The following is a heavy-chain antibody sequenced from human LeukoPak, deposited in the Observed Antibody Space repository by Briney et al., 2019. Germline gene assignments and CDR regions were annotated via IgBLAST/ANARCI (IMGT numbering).Heavy chain of an antibody. V-gene: IGHV4-30-4*01. CDR1: GGSISSGDYY. J-gene: IGHJ4*02. Sequence: ASETLSLTCTVSGGSISSGDYYWSWIRQPPGKGLEWIGYIYYSGSTYYNPSLKSRVTISVDTSKNQFSLKLSSVTAADTAVYYCARESITMVRGVIAYIAIDYWGQGTLVTVSS. D-gene: IGHD3-10*01. CDR3: ARESITMVRGVIAYIAIDY. CDR2: IYYSGST.